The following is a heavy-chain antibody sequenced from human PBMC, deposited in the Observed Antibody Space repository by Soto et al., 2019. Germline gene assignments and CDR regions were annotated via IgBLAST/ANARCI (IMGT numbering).Heavy chain of an antibody. D-gene: IGHD3-22*01. Sequence: ASVKVSCKTSGYTFISYGINWVRQAPGQGLEWMGWISAYNGNTNYAQKFQGRVTMTRDTSITTAYMEPSRLRSDDTAVYYCARDKYYYDSSGYRGRDAFVIWGQGTMVTVSS. CDR2: ISAYNGNT. J-gene: IGHJ3*02. CDR1: GYTFISYG. V-gene: IGHV1-18*01. CDR3: ARDKYYYDSSGYRGRDAFVI.